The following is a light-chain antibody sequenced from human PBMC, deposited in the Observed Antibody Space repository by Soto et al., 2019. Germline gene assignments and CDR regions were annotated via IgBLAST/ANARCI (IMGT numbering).Light chain of an antibody. CDR3: QAWDSNTAGV. J-gene: IGLJ1*01. V-gene: IGLV3-1*01. CDR1: KLGDKY. CDR2: QDS. Sequence: SYELTQPPSVSVSPGQTASITCSGDKLGDKYACWYQQKPGQSPVVVIYQDSKRPSGIPERFSGSNSGNTATLTIRGTQAMDEADYYCQAWDSNTAGVFGTGTKVTVL.